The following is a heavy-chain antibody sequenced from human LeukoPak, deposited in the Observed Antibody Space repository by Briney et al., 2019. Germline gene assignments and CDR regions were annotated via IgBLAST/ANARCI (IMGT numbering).Heavy chain of an antibody. V-gene: IGHV3-23*01. D-gene: IGHD3-22*01. Sequence: GGSLRLSCAASGFTFSSYAMSWVRQAPGKGLEWVSAISGSGGSTYYADSVKGRFTISRDNSKNTLYLQMNSLRAEDTAVYYCAKGNYYDSSGYPVYFDYWGQGTLVTVSS. CDR2: ISGSGGST. CDR1: GFTFSSYA. J-gene: IGHJ4*02. CDR3: AKGNYYDSSGYPVYFDY.